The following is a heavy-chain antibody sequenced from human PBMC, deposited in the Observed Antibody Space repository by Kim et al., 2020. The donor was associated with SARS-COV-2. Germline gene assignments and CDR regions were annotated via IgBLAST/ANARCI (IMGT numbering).Heavy chain of an antibody. CDR1: GYSFTTYW. Sequence: GESLKISCKGSGYSFTTYWIAWVRQMPGKGLEWMGIIYPGDSDTRYSPSFQGQVTISADKSTSTACLQWSSLKASDTAMYYCARLRDYGSGRYYIGLFDYWGQGTLVTVSS. CDR3: ARLRDYGSGRYYIGLFDY. V-gene: IGHV5-51*01. CDR2: IYPGDSDT. D-gene: IGHD3-10*01. J-gene: IGHJ4*02.